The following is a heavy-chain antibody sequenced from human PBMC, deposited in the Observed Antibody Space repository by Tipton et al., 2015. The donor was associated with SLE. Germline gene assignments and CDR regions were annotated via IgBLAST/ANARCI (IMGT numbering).Heavy chain of an antibody. CDR2: IFHSGIT. CDR3: ARDIAAACIDY. Sequence: TLSLTCAVSGASIGSGGYSWNWIRQPPGKGLQWIGYIFHSGITYYNPSLKSRVTMSVGRSKNQFSLRLTSVTAADTAVYYCARDIAAACIDYWGQGTLVTVSS. D-gene: IGHD6-13*01. V-gene: IGHV4-30-2*01. CDR1: GASIGSGGYS. J-gene: IGHJ4*02.